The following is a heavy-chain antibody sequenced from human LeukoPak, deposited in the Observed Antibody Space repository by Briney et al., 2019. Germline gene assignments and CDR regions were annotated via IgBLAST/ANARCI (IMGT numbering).Heavy chain of an antibody. CDR2: INHSGST. Sequence: SETLSLTCAVYGGSFSGYYWSWIRQPPGKGLEWIGEINHSGSTNYNPSLKSRVTISVDTSKNQFSLKLSSVTAADTAVYYCARRLSDFWSGYNYYYGMDVWGQGTTVTVSS. D-gene: IGHD3-3*01. V-gene: IGHV4-34*01. CDR3: ARRLSDFWSGYNYYYGMDV. CDR1: GGSFSGYY. J-gene: IGHJ6*02.